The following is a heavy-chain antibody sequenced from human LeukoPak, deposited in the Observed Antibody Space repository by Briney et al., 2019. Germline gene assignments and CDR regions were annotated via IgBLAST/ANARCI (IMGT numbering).Heavy chain of an antibody. J-gene: IGHJ5*02. Sequence: SETLSLTCAVYGESFSGYYWSWIRQPPGKGMEWNGATKHSGSANYNPSLKSRVTISVATSKDQFSLKLSSVTAADTAGYDCARRAGVPHSNADWFDPWGQGTLVSVPS. CDR2: TKHSGSA. D-gene: IGHD2/OR15-2a*01. CDR1: GESFSGYY. CDR3: ARRAGVPHSNADWFDP. V-gene: IGHV4-34*01.